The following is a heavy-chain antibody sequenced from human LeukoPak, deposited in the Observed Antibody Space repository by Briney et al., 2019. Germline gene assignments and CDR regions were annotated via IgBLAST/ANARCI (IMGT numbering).Heavy chain of an antibody. CDR3: ARMSDILTGHYPQWFHH. V-gene: IGHV1-2*02. D-gene: IGHD3-9*01. J-gene: IGHJ5*02. CDR1: GYTFTGYY. CDR2: INPNSGGT. Sequence: ASVKVSFKASGYTFTGYYMHWVRQAPGQGLEWMGWINPNSGGTSYAQKFQGRVTMTRDTSVSTAYMELSRLRSDDTAVYYCARMSDILTGHYPQWFHHWGQGTLVTVSS.